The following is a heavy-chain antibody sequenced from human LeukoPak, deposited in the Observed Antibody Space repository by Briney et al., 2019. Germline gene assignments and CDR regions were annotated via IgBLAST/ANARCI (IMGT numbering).Heavy chain of an antibody. Sequence: SETLSLTCAVSGYSISSGYYWGWIRQPPGKGLEWIGSINHSESTFYNPSLKSRVTISIDTSKNQFSLKLSSVTAADTAVYYCATDPASWFDPWGQGTLVTVSS. CDR2: INHSEST. J-gene: IGHJ5*02. V-gene: IGHV4-38-2*02. CDR3: ATDPASWFDP. CDR1: GYSISSGYY.